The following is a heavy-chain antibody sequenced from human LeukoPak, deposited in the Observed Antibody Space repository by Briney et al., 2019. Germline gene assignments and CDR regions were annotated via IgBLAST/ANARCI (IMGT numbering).Heavy chain of an antibody. CDR3: ARLAVAGTFSWYDP. J-gene: IGHJ5*02. CDR1: EFTFSSYS. Sequence: PGGSLRLSCAASEFTFSSYSMHWLRQAPGKGLEYVASTSNNGGSTYYADSVKGRFTVSRDNSKNTLYLQMGSLRGEDMAMYYCARLAVAGTFSWYDPWGQGTLVTVSS. CDR2: TSNNGGST. V-gene: IGHV3-64*02. D-gene: IGHD6-19*01.